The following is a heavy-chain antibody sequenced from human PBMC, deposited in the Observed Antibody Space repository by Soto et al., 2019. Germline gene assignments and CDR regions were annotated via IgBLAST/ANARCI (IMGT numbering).Heavy chain of an antibody. V-gene: IGHV3-33*01. J-gene: IGHJ6*01. Sequence: GGSLRLSCAASGFTFSSDCMHWVRQAPGKGLEWVAVIWYDGSNKYYADSVKGQFTISRDSSKNMLYLQMNSLRDEDTAVYYCARGCWSGYQSYYGMDVWGQGTTVNVCS. CDR2: IWYDGSNK. D-gene: IGHD5-12*01. CDR3: ARGCWSGYQSYYGMDV. CDR1: GFTFSSDC.